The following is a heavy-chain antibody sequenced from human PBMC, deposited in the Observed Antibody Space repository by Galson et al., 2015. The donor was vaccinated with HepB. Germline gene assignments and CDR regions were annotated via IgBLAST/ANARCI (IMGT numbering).Heavy chain of an antibody. V-gene: IGHV3-48*02. CDR2: ISSSSSTI. CDR3: ARESEYDFWSGYYLYYYGMDV. CDR1: GFTFSSYS. J-gene: IGHJ6*02. D-gene: IGHD3-3*01. Sequence: SLRLSCAASGFTFSSYSMNWVRQAPGKGLEWVSYISSSSSTIYYADSVKGRFTISRDKAKNSLYLQMNSLRDEDTAVYYCARESEYDFWSGYYLYYYGMDVWGQGTTVTVSS.